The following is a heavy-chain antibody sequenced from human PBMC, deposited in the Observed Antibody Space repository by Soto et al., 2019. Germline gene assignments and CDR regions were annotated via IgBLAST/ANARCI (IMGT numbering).Heavy chain of an antibody. CDR3: ARVGKTGTTDY. CDR1: GYSVSSGYY. Sequence: SEPLSLTCAVSGYSVSSGYYWGWIRQPPGKGLEWIGSIYHSGSTYYNPSLKSRVTISVDTSKNQFSLKLSSVTAADTAVYYCARVGKTGTTDYWGQGTLVTVSS. J-gene: IGHJ4*02. CDR2: IYHSGST. D-gene: IGHD1-7*01. V-gene: IGHV4-38-2*01.